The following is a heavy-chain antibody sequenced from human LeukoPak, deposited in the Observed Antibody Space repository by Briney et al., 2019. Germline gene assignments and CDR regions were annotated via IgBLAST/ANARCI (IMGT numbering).Heavy chain of an antibody. Sequence: PGGSLRLSCAASGFTFDDYGMHWVRHAPGKGLEWVSGISWNSGSIGYADSVKGRFTISRDNAKNSLYLQMNSLRVEDTALYYCAKDATYSSGWTDYWGQGTLVTVSS. CDR3: AKDATYSSGWTDY. J-gene: IGHJ4*02. D-gene: IGHD6-19*01. CDR2: ISWNSGSI. CDR1: GFTFDDYG. V-gene: IGHV3-9*01.